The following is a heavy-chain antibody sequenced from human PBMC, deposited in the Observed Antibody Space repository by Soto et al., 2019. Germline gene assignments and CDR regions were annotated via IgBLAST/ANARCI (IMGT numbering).Heavy chain of an antibody. D-gene: IGHD3-10*01. J-gene: IGHJ4*02. CDR1: GFTFSSYL. CDR2: INSDGSST. V-gene: IGHV3-74*01. CDR3: ASGLGSGSYYTYPSYGY. Sequence: GGSLRLSCAASGFTFSSYLMHWVRQAPGKGLVWVSRINSDGSSTSYADSVKGRFTISRDNAKNTLYLQMNSLRAEDTAVYYCASGLGSGSYYTYPSYGYWGQGTLVTVSS.